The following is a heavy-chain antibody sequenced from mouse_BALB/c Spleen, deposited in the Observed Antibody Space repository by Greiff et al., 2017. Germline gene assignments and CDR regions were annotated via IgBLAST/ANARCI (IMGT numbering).Heavy chain of an antibody. CDR3: ARSSLYGPMDY. Sequence: EVQLQQSGAELVKPGASVKLSCTASGFNIKDTYMHWVKQRPEQGLEWIGRIDPANGNTKYDPKFQGKDTITEDTSSNTAYLQLSSLTSEDTAVYYCARSSLYGPMDYGGQGTSVTVSS. CDR1: GFNIKDTY. V-gene: IGHV14-3*02. CDR2: IDPANGNT. J-gene: IGHJ4*01. D-gene: IGHD2-10*02.